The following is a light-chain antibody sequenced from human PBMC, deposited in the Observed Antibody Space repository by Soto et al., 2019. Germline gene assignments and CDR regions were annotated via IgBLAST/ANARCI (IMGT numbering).Light chain of an antibody. CDR1: TGAVTIGHY. CDR2: DTN. Sequence: QAVVTQEPSLTVSPGGTVSLTCGSNTGAVTIGHYPYWFQQKPGQAPRTLVYDTNNRHSWTPARCSGSLLGGKAALTLSGAQPEDEADYYCLISSGGARVFGGGTKLTVL. V-gene: IGLV7-46*01. J-gene: IGLJ3*02. CDR3: LISSGGARV.